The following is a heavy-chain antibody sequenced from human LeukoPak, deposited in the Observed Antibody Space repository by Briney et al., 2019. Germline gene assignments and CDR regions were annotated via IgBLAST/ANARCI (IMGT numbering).Heavy chain of an antibody. CDR1: GGSISSSNW. J-gene: IGHJ4*02. V-gene: IGHV4-4*02. D-gene: IGHD2-2*01. CDR3: ARHGDCSSTSCGDWDYFDY. Sequence: SETLSLTCAVSGGSISSSNWWSWVRQPPGKGLEWIGEIYHSGSTNYNPSLKSRVTMSVDTSKNQFSLKLSSVTAADTAVYYCARHGDCSSTSCGDWDYFDYWGQGTLVTVSS. CDR2: IYHSGST.